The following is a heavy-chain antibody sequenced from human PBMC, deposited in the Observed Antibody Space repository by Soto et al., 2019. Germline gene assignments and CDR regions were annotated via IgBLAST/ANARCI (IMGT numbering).Heavy chain of an antibody. D-gene: IGHD2-21*01. CDR3: AMMEGIPWCFVL. Sequence: QVQLVESGGGVVQPGRSLRLSCAASGITFSTYGMHWVRQAPGKGLEWVGVISYDGSTKYYADSVKGRFTISRDNSKNSLYLQMNSLRAEDTAMYYCAMMEGIPWCFVLWGRGTLVTVSS. CDR2: ISYDGSTK. CDR1: GITFSTYG. V-gene: IGHV3-30*03. J-gene: IGHJ2*01.